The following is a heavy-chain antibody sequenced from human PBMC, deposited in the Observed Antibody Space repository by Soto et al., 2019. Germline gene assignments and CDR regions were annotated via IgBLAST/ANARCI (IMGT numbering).Heavy chain of an antibody. D-gene: IGHD3-9*01. Sequence: QLQLQESGPGLVKPSETLSLTCTVSGGSISSSSYYWGWIRQPPGKGLEWIGSIYYSGSTYYNPSLKSRGTISVDTSKNLFSLKLSSVTAADTAVYYCARIGYYDVLTGSTLSGNDAFYIWGQGTMFTVSS. V-gene: IGHV4-39*01. CDR2: IYYSGST. CDR1: GGSISSSSYY. J-gene: IGHJ3*02. CDR3: ARIGYYDVLTGSTLSGNDAFYI.